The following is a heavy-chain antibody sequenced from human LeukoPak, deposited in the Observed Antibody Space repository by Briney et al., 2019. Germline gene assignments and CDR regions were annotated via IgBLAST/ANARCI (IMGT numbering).Heavy chain of an antibody. CDR3: ARVTAAGSWTFDI. Sequence: ASVTVSFKSSGDTFIINDINWVRPATGQELEWMGWMNTNSGNKGYAQKLHGRVTMTRNIYIHTDYMAVTDLTSDETAVYYCARVTAAGSWTFDIWGQGTTVTVSS. V-gene: IGHV1-8*02. CDR2: MNTNSGNK. J-gene: IGHJ3*02. D-gene: IGHD6-13*01. CDR1: GDTFIIND.